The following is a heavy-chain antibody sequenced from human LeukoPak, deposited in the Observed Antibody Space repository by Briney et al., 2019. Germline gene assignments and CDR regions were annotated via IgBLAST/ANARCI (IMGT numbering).Heavy chain of an antibody. CDR2: IYYSGST. CDR3: ARRSHCTGDSCYPV. CDR1: ADSMTSSNHY. Sequence: SETLSLTCPVSADSMTSSNHYWVWIRQPPGKGLEWIGSIYYSGSTHYNSSLKSRVTISHATSKHQFSLRVCTVTTGDTAMYHCARRSHCTGDSCYPVWGEGTTVTVSS. D-gene: IGHD2-15*01. V-gene: IGHV4-39*01. J-gene: IGHJ6*04.